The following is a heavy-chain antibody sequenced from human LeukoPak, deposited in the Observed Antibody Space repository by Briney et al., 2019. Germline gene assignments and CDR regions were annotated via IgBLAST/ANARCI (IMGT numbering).Heavy chain of an antibody. CDR3: ATTRVLRYFDWFNGMDV. Sequence: GASVKVSCKVSGYTLTELSMHWVRQAPGKGFEWRGGFHPEDGETIYAQKFQGRVTMTEDTSTDTAYMELSSLRSEDTAVYYCATTRVLRYFDWFNGMDVWGQGTTVTVSS. J-gene: IGHJ6*02. CDR1: GYTLTELS. D-gene: IGHD3-9*01. CDR2: FHPEDGET. V-gene: IGHV1-24*01.